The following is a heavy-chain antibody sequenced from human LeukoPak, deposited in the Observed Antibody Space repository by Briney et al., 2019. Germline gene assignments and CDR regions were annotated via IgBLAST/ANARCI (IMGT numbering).Heavy chain of an antibody. J-gene: IGHJ4*02. Sequence: PGGSLRLSCAASGFTFSSYVMTWVRQAPGKGLEWVSGISGSGGSTYYADSVRGRFTISRDNSKNTLYLQMNSLRTEDTAVYYCAKGGYSFHPNFDYWGQGTLVTVSS. CDR1: GFTFSSYV. V-gene: IGHV3-23*01. CDR3: AKGGYSFHPNFDY. CDR2: ISGSGGST. D-gene: IGHD5-18*01.